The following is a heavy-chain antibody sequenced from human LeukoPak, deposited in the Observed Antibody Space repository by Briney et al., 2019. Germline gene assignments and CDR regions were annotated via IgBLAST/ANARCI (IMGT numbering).Heavy chain of an antibody. D-gene: IGHD2-15*01. CDR2: IHTSGST. Sequence: SETLSLTCTVSGDFSSFYYWTWLRQPPGKGLEWIGNIHTSGSTDYNPSFKSRVTMSVDTSKNQFSLRLSSVTAADTAVYYCARPGQSSWWVYFNYWGQGTLVTVSS. V-gene: IGHV4-4*09. J-gene: IGHJ4*02. CDR1: GDFSSFYY. CDR3: ARPGQSSWWVYFNY.